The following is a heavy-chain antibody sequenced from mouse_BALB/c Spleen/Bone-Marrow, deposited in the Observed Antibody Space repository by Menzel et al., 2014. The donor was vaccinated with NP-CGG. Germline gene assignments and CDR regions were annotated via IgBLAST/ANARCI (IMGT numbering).Heavy chain of an antibody. CDR1: GFNIKDTY. Sequence: VQLQQPGAELVKPGASVKLSCTASGFNIKDTYMHWVKQRPEQGLEWIVGIDPANGNTKYDPKFQGKATITADTSSNTACLQLSSLTSEDTAVYYCAYYRYDEGGFAFWGQGTLVTVSA. J-gene: IGHJ3*01. CDR2: IDPANGNT. V-gene: IGHV14-3*02. D-gene: IGHD2-14*01. CDR3: AYYRYDEGGFAF.